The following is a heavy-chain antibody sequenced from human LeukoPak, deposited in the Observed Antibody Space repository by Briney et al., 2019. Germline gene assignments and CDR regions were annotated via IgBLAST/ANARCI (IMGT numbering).Heavy chain of an antibody. J-gene: IGHJ5*02. CDR2: ISGSGYYS. CDR3: AREASSSWYFDWFDP. Sequence: GGSLRLSCAASEFTFDNYAMSWVRQAPGKGLEWVSVISGSGYYSYYADSVKGRFTVSRDNSKTTLYLQMNSLRAEDTAVYYCAREASSSWYFDWFDPWGQGTLVTVSS. V-gene: IGHV3-23*01. D-gene: IGHD6-13*01. CDR1: EFTFDNYA.